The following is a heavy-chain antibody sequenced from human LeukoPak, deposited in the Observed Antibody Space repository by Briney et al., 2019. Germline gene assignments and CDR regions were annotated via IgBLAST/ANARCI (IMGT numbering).Heavy chain of an antibody. J-gene: IGHJ6*03. V-gene: IGHV1-18*01. CDR1: GYTFTSYG. CDR2: ISAYNGNT. D-gene: IGHD2-2*01. Sequence: ASVKVSCKASGYTFTSYGISWVRQAPGQGLEGMGWISAYNGNTNYAQKLQGRVTMTTDTSTSTAYMELRSLRSDDTAVYYCARSCTSCYFYYYYMDVWGKGTTVTVSS. CDR3: ARSCTSCYFYYYYMDV.